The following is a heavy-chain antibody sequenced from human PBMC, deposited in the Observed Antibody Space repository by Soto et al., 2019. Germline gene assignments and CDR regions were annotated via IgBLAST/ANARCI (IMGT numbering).Heavy chain of an antibody. CDR1: GGSVSSGSYY. D-gene: IGHD2-2*01. V-gene: IGHV4-61*01. J-gene: IGHJ4*02. Sequence: QVQLQESGPGLVKPSETLSLTCTVSGGSVSSGSYYWSWIRQPPGKGLEWIGYIYYSGSTNYNPSLKSRVTISVDTSKNQFSLKLSSVTAADTAVYYCVREGPGDRRGYFDYWGQGTLVTVSS. CDR3: VREGPGDRRGYFDY. CDR2: IYYSGST.